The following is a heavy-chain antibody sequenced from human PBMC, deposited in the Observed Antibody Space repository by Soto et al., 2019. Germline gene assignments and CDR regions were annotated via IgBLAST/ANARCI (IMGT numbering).Heavy chain of an antibody. J-gene: IGHJ6*02. Sequence: SETLSLTCTVSGGSISSGGYYWSWIRQHPGKGLEWIGYIYYSGSTYYNPSLKSRVTISVDTSKNQFSLKLSSVTAADTAVYYCARGLGRHCGGDCYSFYYYYYGMDVWGQGTTVTVSS. V-gene: IGHV4-31*03. CDR1: GGSISSGGYY. CDR2: IYYSGST. CDR3: ARGLGRHCGGDCYSFYYYYYGMDV. D-gene: IGHD2-21*02.